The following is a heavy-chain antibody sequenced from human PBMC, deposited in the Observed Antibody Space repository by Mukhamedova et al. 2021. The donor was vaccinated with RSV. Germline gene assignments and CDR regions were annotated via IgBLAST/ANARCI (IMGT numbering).Heavy chain of an antibody. CDR3: AGEHRGLYDSSGYSKY. Sequence: GMELVAVIWYDGSTKYYADSVKGRFTISRDNSKNMLYLQMNSLRAEDTAVYYCAGEHRGLYDSSGYSKYWGQGTLVTVSS. CDR2: IWYDGSTK. J-gene: IGHJ4*02. V-gene: IGHV3-33*01. D-gene: IGHD3-22*01.